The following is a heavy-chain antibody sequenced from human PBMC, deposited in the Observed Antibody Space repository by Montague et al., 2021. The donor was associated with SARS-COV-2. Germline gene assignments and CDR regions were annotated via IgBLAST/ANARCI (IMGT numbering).Heavy chain of an antibody. Sequence: SETLSITCAVSGGSIRNYYWSWIRQPPGRGLEWIAYIYDSGNVDYNPSLKSRVTILVDTSKNQFSLKLSSVTAADTAVYYCAAQTDYYYYSLDVWGRGTTATVS. V-gene: IGHV4-59*08. CDR1: GGSIRNYY. CDR3: AAQTDYYYYSLDV. J-gene: IGHJ6*02. CDR2: IYDSGNV.